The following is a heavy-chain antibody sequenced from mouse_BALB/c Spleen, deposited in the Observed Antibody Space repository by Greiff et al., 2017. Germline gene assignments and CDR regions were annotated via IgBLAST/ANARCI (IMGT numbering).Heavy chain of an antibody. D-gene: IGHD1-2*01. CDR3: ARSPPLLRRFDY. CDR1: GYTFSSYW. J-gene: IGHJ2*01. Sequence: QVQLQQSGAELMKPGASVKISCKATGYTFSSYWIEWVKQRPGHGLEWIGEILPGSGSTNYNEKFKGKATFTADTSSNTAYMQLSSLTSEDSAVYYCARSPPLLRRFDYWGQGTTLTVSS. CDR2: ILPGSGST. V-gene: IGHV1-9*01.